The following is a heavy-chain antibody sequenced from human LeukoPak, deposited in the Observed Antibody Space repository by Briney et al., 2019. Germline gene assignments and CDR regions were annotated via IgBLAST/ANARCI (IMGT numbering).Heavy chain of an antibody. Sequence: ASVKVSCKASGGTFSSYAISWVRQAPGQGLEWMGRIIPILGIANYAQKFQGRVTITADKSTSTAYMELSSLRSEDTAVYYCARVLWFGNYYFDYWGQGTLVTVPS. V-gene: IGHV1-69*04. CDR2: IIPILGIA. J-gene: IGHJ4*02. CDR1: GGTFSSYA. CDR3: ARVLWFGNYYFDY. D-gene: IGHD3-10*01.